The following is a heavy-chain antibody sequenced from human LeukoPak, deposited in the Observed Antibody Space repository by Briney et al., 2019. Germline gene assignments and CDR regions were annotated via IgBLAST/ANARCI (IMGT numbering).Heavy chain of an antibody. D-gene: IGHD6-13*01. Sequence: GGSLRLSCAASRFIFSGYSMNWVRQAPGKGLEWVSYISSSSSTIYYADSVKGRFTISRDNAKNSLYLQMNSLRDEDTAVYYCARGLNAYSSSWYYFDYWGQGTLVTVSS. CDR2: ISSSSSTI. CDR3: ARGLNAYSSSWYYFDY. J-gene: IGHJ4*02. CDR1: RFIFSGYS. V-gene: IGHV3-48*02.